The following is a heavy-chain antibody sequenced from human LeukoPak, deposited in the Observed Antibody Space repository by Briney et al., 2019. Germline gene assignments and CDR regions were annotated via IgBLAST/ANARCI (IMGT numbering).Heavy chain of an antibody. CDR3: ARDRATVTTRLPDY. Sequence: SVKVSCKASGGTFSSYAISWVRQAPGQGLEWMGRIIPILGIANYAQEFQGRVTITADKSTSTAYMELSSLRSEDTAVYYCARDRATVTTRLPDYWGQGTLVTVSP. CDR2: IIPILGIA. V-gene: IGHV1-69*04. J-gene: IGHJ4*02. D-gene: IGHD4-17*01. CDR1: GGTFSSYA.